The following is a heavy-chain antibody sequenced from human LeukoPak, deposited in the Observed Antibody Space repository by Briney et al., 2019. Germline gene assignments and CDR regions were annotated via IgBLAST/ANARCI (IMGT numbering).Heavy chain of an antibody. CDR3: TSPSTGYSSGWATSTLDY. J-gene: IGHJ4*02. CDR1: GFTFSVSA. CDR2: IRSKANSYAT. Sequence: PGGSLRLSCAASGFTFSVSAMHWVRQASGKGVEGVGRIRSKANSYATAYAASVKGRFTISRDDSKNTAYLQMNSLKTEDTAVYYCTSPSTGYSSGWATSTLDYWGQGTLVTVSS. V-gene: IGHV3-73*01. D-gene: IGHD6-19*01.